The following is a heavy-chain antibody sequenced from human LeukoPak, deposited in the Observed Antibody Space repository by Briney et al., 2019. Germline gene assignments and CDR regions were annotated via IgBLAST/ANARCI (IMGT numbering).Heavy chain of an antibody. D-gene: IGHD3-10*01. J-gene: IGHJ4*02. CDR1: GFTFSDYY. V-gene: IGHV3-11*04. Sequence: GGSLRLSCAASGFTFSDYYMSWIRQAPGKGLEWVSYISSSGSTIYYADSVKGRFTISRDNAKNSLYLQMNSLRAEDTAVYYCARDRHYYGSGSYYSDYWGQGTLVTVSS. CDR2: ISSSGSTI. CDR3: ARDRHYYGSGSYYSDY.